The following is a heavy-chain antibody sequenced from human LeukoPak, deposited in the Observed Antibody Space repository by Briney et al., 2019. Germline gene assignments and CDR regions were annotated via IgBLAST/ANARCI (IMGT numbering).Heavy chain of an antibody. D-gene: IGHD3-22*01. CDR2: INPNSGGT. CDR3: ARGDEALYYYDSSGYYGY. Sequence: ASVKVSCKASGYTFTGYYMHWVRQAPGQGLEWMGWINPNSGGTNYAQKFQGRVTMTRDTSISTAYMELSRLRSDDTAVYYCARGDEALYYYDSSGYYGYWGQGTLVTVSS. V-gene: IGHV1-2*02. CDR1: GYTFTGYY. J-gene: IGHJ4*02.